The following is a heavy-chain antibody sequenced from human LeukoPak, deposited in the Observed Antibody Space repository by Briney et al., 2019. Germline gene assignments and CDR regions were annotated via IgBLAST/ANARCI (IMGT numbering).Heavy chain of an antibody. CDR2: IYSGGST. J-gene: IGHJ4*02. Sequence: GGSLRLSCAASGFSFSSYWMSWVRQAPGKGLEWVSVIYSGGSTYYADSVKGRFTISRDNSKNTLYLQMNSLRAEDTAVYYCARAPYYYDSSLSTGVDYWGQGTLVTVSS. CDR1: GFSFSSYW. D-gene: IGHD3-22*01. CDR3: ARAPYYYDSSLSTGVDY. V-gene: IGHV3-66*02.